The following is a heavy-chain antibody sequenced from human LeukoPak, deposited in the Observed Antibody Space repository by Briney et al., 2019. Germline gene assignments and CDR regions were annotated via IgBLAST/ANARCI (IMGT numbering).Heavy chain of an antibody. D-gene: IGHD6-19*01. CDR3: ARAPYSSGWSYFDY. J-gene: IGHJ4*02. CDR2: INHSGST. CDR1: GGSFSGYY. V-gene: IGHV4-34*01. Sequence: PSETLSLTCAVYGGSFSGYYWSWIRQPPGKGLEWIGEINHSGSTNYNPSLKSRVTISVDTSKNQFSLKPSSVTAADTAVYYCARAPYSSGWSYFDYWGQGTLVTVSS.